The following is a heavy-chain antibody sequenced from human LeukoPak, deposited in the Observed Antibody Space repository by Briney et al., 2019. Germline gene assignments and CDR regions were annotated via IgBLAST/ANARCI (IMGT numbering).Heavy chain of an antibody. CDR1: GGSFSGYY. CDR2: INHSGST. V-gene: IGHV4-34*01. CDR3: AREDYCSSTSCYAQDYYYMDV. Sequence: TSATLSLTCAVYGGSFSGYYWSWIRQPPGKGLEWLGEINHSGSTNYNPSLKTRVPISVDTSKTQFSLKLSSVTAADTAGYYGAREDYCSSTSCYAQDYYYMDVWGKGTTVTVSS. J-gene: IGHJ6*03. D-gene: IGHD2-2*01.